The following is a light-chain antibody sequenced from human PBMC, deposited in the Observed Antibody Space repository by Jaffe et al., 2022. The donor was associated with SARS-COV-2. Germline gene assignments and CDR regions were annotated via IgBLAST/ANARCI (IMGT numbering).Light chain of an antibody. J-gene: IGKJ1*01. CDR3: QHYNSYSWT. Sequence: DIQMTQSPSTLSASVGDRVTITCRASQSISSWLAWYQQKPGKAPKLLIYKASSLESGAPSRFSGSGSGTEFTLTINSLQPDDFATYYCQHYNSYSWTFGQGTKVEIK. CDR2: KAS. V-gene: IGKV1-5*03. CDR1: QSISSW.